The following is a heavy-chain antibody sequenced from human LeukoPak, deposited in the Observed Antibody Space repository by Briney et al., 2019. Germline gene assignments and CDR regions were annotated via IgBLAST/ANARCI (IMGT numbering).Heavy chain of an antibody. CDR1: GFTFSNYG. V-gene: IGHV3-30*18. Sequence: GGSLRLSCAASGFTFSNYGIHWVRQAPGKGLEWAAVISYDGNNKYYADSVKGRFTISRDNSKNTLFLQMNSLRAEDTAVYYCAKGVDYCSGGSCPADYWGPGTLVTVSS. CDR2: ISYDGNNK. J-gene: IGHJ4*02. CDR3: AKGVDYCSGGSCPADY. D-gene: IGHD2-15*01.